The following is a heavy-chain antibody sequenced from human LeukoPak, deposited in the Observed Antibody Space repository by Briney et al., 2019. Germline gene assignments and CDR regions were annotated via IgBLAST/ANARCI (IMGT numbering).Heavy chain of an antibody. D-gene: IGHD5-24*01. CDR2: ISSGGSTI. Sequence: PSGGSLRLSCAASGFTFSSYEMNWVRQAPGKGPEWVSYISSGGSTIYYADSVKGRFTISRDNAKNSLYLQMNSLRAEDTAVYYCARVRDGSQDYWGQGTLVTVSS. V-gene: IGHV3-48*03. CDR1: GFTFSSYE. J-gene: IGHJ4*02. CDR3: ARVRDGSQDY.